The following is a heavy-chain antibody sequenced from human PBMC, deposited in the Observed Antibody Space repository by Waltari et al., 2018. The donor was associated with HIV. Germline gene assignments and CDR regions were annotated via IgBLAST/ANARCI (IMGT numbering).Heavy chain of an antibody. D-gene: IGHD2-15*01. V-gene: IGHV3-74*01. CDR3: VQVVAALGAFDY. J-gene: IGHJ4*02. CDR1: GFTFSSYW. Sequence: EVQLVESGGGLVQPGGSLRLSCAASGFTFSSYWMHWVRQAPGKGRVWVSRINSDGSSTSDADSVKGRFTISRDNAKNTLYLQMNSLRAEDTAVYYCVQVVAALGAFDYWGQGTLVTVSS. CDR2: INSDGSST.